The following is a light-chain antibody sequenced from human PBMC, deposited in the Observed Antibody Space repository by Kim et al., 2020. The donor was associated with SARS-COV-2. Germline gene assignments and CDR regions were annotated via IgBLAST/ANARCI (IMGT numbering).Light chain of an antibody. CDR2: LNSDGSH. CDR3: QTWGTGIG. Sequence: QHVLTQSPSASASLGASVKLTCTLSSGHSSYTIAWHQQQPEKGPRYLMKLNSDGSHSKGDGIPDRFSGSSSGAERYLTISSLQSEDEADYYCQTWGTGIGFGGGTKLTVL. CDR1: SGHSSYT. J-gene: IGLJ3*02. V-gene: IGLV4-69*01.